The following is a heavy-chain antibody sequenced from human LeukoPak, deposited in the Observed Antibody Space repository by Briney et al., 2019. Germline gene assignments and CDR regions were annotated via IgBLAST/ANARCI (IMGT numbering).Heavy chain of an antibody. CDR2: ISDHGGST. V-gene: IGHV3-23*01. Sequence: GGSLRLSCAASGFTFSDYAMSWVRQAPGKGLEWVSSISDHGGSTFYADSAKGRFTISRDNSKNTLYLQMNSLRAEDTAVYYCAKGGYCSSTSCYGVDAFDIWGQGTMVTVSS. J-gene: IGHJ3*02. D-gene: IGHD2-2*01. CDR1: GFTFSDYA. CDR3: AKGGYCSSTSCYGVDAFDI.